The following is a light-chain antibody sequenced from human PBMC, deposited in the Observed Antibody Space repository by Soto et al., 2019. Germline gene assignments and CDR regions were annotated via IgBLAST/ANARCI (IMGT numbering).Light chain of an antibody. Sequence: QSALTQPASVSGSPGQSITISCKGTSSDVGGHNYVSWYQQHPDKAPKLMIYDVTNRPSGVSNRFSGSKSGNTASLTISGLQAEDEAAYYCSSYTSSSTLVVFGGGTKLTVL. CDR1: SSDVGGHNY. CDR3: SSYTSSSTLVV. V-gene: IGLV2-14*01. CDR2: DVT. J-gene: IGLJ2*01.